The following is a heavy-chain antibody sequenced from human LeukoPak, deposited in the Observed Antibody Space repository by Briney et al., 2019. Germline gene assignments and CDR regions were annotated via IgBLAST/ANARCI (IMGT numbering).Heavy chain of an antibody. CDR3: AREAGATTGGAFDI. D-gene: IGHD1-26*01. CDR2: MNPNSGNT. V-gene: IGHV1-8*03. J-gene: IGHJ3*02. CDR1: GYTFTSYD. Sequence: ASVKVSCKASGYTFTSYDINWVRQATGQGLEWMGWMNPNSGNTGYAQKFQGRVTITRNTSISTAYMELSSLRSEDTAVYYCAREAGATTGGAFDIWGQGTMVTVSS.